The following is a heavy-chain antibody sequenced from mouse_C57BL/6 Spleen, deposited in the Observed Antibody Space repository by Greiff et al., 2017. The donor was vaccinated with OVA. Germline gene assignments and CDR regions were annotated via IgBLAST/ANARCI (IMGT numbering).Heavy chain of an antibody. CDR2: IFPRDGST. J-gene: IGHJ2*01. D-gene: IGHD3-2*01. CDR1: GYTFTDYT. Sequence: QVQLQQSDAELVKPGASVKISCKASGYTFTDYTIQWIKQRPEQGLDWIGSIFPRDGSTKYNEMFKGQATFTADTSSSTAYMQLNSLTSEDSAIYFCARDFSCQYYFDYWGQGTTLTVSS. CDR3: ARDFSCQYYFDY. V-gene: IGHV1-78*01.